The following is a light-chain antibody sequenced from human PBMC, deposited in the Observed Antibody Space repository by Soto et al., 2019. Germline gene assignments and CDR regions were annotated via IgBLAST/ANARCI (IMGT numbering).Light chain of an antibody. V-gene: IGKV3-15*01. CDR1: QSLGSN. CDR2: GAS. CDR3: QQSYRSPRP. Sequence: VVITQXAXPLSVSPGERXTLSCRASQSLGSNLAWYQQQPGQAPRLLIFGASTRATDMPGTFSGRGSGTEFTLTISSLQPEDSATYYCQQSYRSPRPFGQ. J-gene: IGKJ1*01.